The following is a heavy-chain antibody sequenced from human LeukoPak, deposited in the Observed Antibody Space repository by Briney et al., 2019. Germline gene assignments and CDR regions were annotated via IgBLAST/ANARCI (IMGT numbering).Heavy chain of an antibody. V-gene: IGHV4-38-2*02. J-gene: IGHJ4*02. CDR3: ARDLGYSYGPGY. D-gene: IGHD5-18*01. Sequence: SETLSLTCTVSGYSISSGYYWGWIRQPPGKGLEWIGSIYHSGSTYYNPSLKSRVTISIDTSKNQFSLKLSSVTAADTAVYYCARDLGYSYGPGYWGQGTLVTVSS. CDR2: IYHSGST. CDR1: GYSISSGYY.